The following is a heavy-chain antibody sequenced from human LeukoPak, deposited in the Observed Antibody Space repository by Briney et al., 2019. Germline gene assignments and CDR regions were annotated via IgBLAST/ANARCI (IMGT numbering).Heavy chain of an antibody. CDR2: IIPILGIA. CDR1: GGTFSSYT. D-gene: IGHD2-21*01. J-gene: IGHJ4*02. CDR3: ARDFWYGGDSRYFDY. V-gene: IGHV1-69*04. Sequence: ASVKVSCKASGGTFSSYTISWVRQAPGQGLEWMGRIIPILGIANYAQKFQGRVTITADRSTSTAYMELSSLRSEDTAVYYCARDFWYGGDSRYFDYWGQGTLATVSS.